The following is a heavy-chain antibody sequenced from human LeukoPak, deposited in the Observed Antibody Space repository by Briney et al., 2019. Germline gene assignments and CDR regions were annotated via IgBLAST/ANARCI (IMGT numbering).Heavy chain of an antibody. CDR2: ISSSSSTI. CDR1: GFTFSSYS. CDR3: ARSSMVRGATFDY. V-gene: IGHV3-48*01. Sequence: GGSLRLSCAASGFTFSSYSMNWVRQAPGKGLEWVSYISSSSSTIYYADSVKGRFTISRDNAKNSLYLQMNSLRAEDTAVYYCARSSMVRGATFDYWGQGTLVTVSS. J-gene: IGHJ4*02. D-gene: IGHD3-10*01.